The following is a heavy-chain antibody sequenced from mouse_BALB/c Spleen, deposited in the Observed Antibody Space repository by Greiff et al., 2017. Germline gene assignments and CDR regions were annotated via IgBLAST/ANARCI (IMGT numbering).Heavy chain of an antibody. V-gene: IGHV5-12-1*01. D-gene: IGHD1-2*01. Sequence: EVMLVESGGGLVKPGGSLKLSCAASGFAFSSYDMSWVRQTPEKRLEWVAYISSGGGSTYYPDTVKGRFTISRDNAKNTLYLQMSSLKSEDTAMYYCARRGISTDYYAMDYWGQGTSVTVSS. CDR3: ARRGISTDYYAMDY. CDR2: ISSGGGST. J-gene: IGHJ4*01. CDR1: GFAFSSYD.